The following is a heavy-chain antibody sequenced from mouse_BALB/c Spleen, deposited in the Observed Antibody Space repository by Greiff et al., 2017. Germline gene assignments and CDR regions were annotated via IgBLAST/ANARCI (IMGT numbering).Heavy chain of an antibody. V-gene: IGHV3-1*02. D-gene: IGHD1-1*01. CDR2: IHYSGST. CDR1: GFSITSGYS. J-gene: IGHJ4*01. Sequence: VQLKQSGPDLVKPSQSLSLTCTVTGFSITSGYSWHWIRQFPGNKLEWMGYIHYSGSTNYNPSLKSRISITRDTSKNQFFLQLNSVTTEDTATYYCAITTVVGNAMDYWGQGTSVTVSS. CDR3: AITTVVGNAMDY.